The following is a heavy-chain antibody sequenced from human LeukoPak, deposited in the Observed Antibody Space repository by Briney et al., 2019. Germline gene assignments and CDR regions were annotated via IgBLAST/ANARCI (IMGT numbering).Heavy chain of an antibody. CDR2: IYYSGST. CDR1: GGSISSDSYY. D-gene: IGHD6-19*01. CDR3: ASLAVAGLSEGY. Sequence: SETLSPTCTVSGGSISSDSYYWAWIRQPPGKGLEWIASIYYSGSTYYNPSLKSRVTISVDTSRNQFSLKLSSVTAADTAVYYCASLAVAGLSEGYWGQGTLVIVSS. V-gene: IGHV4-39*01. J-gene: IGHJ4*02.